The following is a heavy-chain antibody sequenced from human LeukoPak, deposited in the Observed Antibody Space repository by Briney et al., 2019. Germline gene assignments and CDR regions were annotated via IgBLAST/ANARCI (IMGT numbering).Heavy chain of an antibody. J-gene: IGHJ4*02. CDR1: GGSISSYY. CDR2: IYYSGST. CDR3: ARGLASAGMGL. V-gene: IGHV4-59*07. Sequence: SDTLSLTCTVSGGSISSYYWSWIRQPPGKGLEWIGYIYYSGSTNYNPSLKSRVTISVDTSKNQFSLKLSSVTAADTAVYYCARGLASAGMGLWGQGTLVTVSS. D-gene: IGHD6-13*01.